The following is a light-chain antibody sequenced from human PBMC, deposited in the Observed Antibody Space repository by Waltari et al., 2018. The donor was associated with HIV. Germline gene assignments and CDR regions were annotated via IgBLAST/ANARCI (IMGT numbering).Light chain of an antibody. CDR3: QSDDSSLSGSV. Sequence: QSVLTQPPSVSGAPGQRVTISCTGSSSTIGAGYDVHWYQQLPGTAPKPLIYGNSNRPSGVPDRFSGSKSGTSASLAITGLQAEDEADYYCQSDDSSLSGSVFGGGTKLTVL. J-gene: IGLJ3*02. V-gene: IGLV1-40*01. CDR1: SSTIGAGYD. CDR2: GNS.